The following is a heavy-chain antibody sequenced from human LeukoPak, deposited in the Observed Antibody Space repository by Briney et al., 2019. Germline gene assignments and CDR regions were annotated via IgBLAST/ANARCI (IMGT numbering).Heavy chain of an antibody. Sequence: GGSLRLSCAASGFTFSRHQMGWARQAPGKGLEWVAVIWYDGSNKYYADSVKGRFTISRDNSKNTLYLQMNSLRAEDTAVYYCARDGVGHYFDYWGQGTLVTVSS. V-gene: IGHV3-33*08. D-gene: IGHD1-26*01. J-gene: IGHJ4*02. CDR3: ARDGVGHYFDY. CDR1: GFTFSRHQ. CDR2: IWYDGSNK.